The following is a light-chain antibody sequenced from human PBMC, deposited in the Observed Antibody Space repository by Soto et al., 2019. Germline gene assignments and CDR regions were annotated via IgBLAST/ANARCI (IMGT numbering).Light chain of an antibody. V-gene: IGKV1-33*01. CDR2: RAS. CDR1: QDISKY. Sequence: DIQMTQSPSSLSASVGDRVTISCQASQDISKYLSWYQQKPGKAPKLLIHRASNLEAGVPSRFSGSGSGTDFTFTISSLQPEDIATYYCQQFDSLPVLTFGGGTKVEIK. CDR3: QQFDSLPVLT. J-gene: IGKJ4*01.